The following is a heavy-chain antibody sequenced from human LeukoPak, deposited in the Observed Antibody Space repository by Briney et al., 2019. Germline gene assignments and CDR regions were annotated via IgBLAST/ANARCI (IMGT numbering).Heavy chain of an antibody. Sequence: GASVKVSCKVSGYTLTELSMHWVRQAPGKGLEWMGGFDPEDGETIYAQKFQGRVTMTEDTSTDTAYMELSSLRSEDTAVYYCATEVDIAAAGAPVNAFDIWGQGTMVTVSS. CDR3: ATEVDIAAAGAPVNAFDI. CDR2: FDPEDGET. J-gene: IGHJ3*02. CDR1: GYTLTELS. V-gene: IGHV1-24*01. D-gene: IGHD6-13*01.